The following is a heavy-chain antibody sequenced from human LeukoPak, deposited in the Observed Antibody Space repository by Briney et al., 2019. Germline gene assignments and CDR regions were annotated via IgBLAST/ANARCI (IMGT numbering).Heavy chain of an antibody. CDR2: IWYDGSKK. D-gene: IGHD1-26*01. V-gene: IGHV3-33*01. J-gene: IGHJ4*02. CDR1: GFTFSSYG. Sequence: GGSLRLSCAASGFTFSSYGVHWVRQAPGKGLEWVALIWYDGSKKYYADSVKGRFTISRDNSKNTLYLQMNSLRAEDTAVYYCARASIVEATAEFDYWGQGTLVTVSS. CDR3: ARASIVEATAEFDY.